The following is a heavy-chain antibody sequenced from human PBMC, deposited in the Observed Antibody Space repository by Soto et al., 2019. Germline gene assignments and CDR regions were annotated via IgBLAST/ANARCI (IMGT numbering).Heavy chain of an antibody. CDR3: ARGPDAFDI. V-gene: IGHV4-59*01. CDR1: GGSISTYY. J-gene: IGHJ3*02. CDR2: IYYSGST. Sequence: SETLSLTCTVSGGSISTYYWSWIRQSPGKGLDWIGYIYYSGSTKYNPSLKSRVTISVDTSKNEFSLKLSSVTAADTAVYYCARGPDAFDIWGQGTMVTVSS.